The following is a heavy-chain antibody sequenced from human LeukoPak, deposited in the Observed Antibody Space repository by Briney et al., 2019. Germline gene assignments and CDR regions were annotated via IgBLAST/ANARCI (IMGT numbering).Heavy chain of an antibody. Sequence: GGSLRLSCAASGLTFSSNWMHWVRQAPGKGLVWVSRINSDGSNTNYADSVKGRFTISRDNAKNTLYLQMNSLRAEDTAVYYCARDQDIELEWLRLFDYWGQGTLVTVSS. CDR2: INSDGSNT. CDR3: ARDQDIELEWLRLFDY. V-gene: IGHV3-74*01. CDR1: GLTFSSNW. J-gene: IGHJ4*02. D-gene: IGHD5-12*01.